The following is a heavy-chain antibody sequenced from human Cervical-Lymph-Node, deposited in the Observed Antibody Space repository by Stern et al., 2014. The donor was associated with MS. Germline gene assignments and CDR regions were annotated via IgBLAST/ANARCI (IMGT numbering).Heavy chain of an antibody. CDR1: GGSLSTLD. J-gene: IGHJ4*02. CDR3: ARHQAGIAAN. Sequence: VQLVESGAEVQRPESSVKVSCKASGGSLSTLDISWVRQAPGQGLEWVGEIMPLFGTANYAQKFKGRVTITADESTSTVYMELSSLKSEDTAIYFCARHQAGIAANWGQGTLVTVTS. D-gene: IGHD6-13*01. V-gene: IGHV1-69*01. CDR2: IMPLFGTA.